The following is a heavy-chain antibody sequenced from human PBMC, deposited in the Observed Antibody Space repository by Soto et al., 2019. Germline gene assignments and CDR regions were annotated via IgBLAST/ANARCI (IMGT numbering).Heavy chain of an antibody. Sequence: GGSLRLSCATSGFTFSNFDMHWVRQVPGKGLEWVSAVGAARDPYYLGSVKGRFTISRENAKNSVYLQMNDLRAGDSAVYYCARAYTGRLPRRADYYYAMDVWGQGTTVTVSS. CDR2: VGAARDP. V-gene: IGHV3-13*05. CDR3: ARAYTGRLPRRADYYYAMDV. J-gene: IGHJ6*02. D-gene: IGHD2-2*02. CDR1: GFTFSNFD.